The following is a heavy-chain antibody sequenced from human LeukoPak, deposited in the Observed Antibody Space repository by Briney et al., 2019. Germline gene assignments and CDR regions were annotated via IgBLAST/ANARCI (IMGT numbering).Heavy chain of an antibody. CDR2: IIPILGIA. CDR3: ARLYPPQTEYYYYGMDV. J-gene: IGHJ6*02. D-gene: IGHD1-1*01. V-gene: IGHV1-69*04. CDR1: GGTFSSYA. Sequence: SVKVSCKASGGTFSSYAISWVRQAPGQGLEWMGRIIPILGIANYAQKFQGRVTITADKSTSTAFMELSSLRSEDTAVYYCARLYPPQTEYYYYGMDVWGQGTTVTVSS.